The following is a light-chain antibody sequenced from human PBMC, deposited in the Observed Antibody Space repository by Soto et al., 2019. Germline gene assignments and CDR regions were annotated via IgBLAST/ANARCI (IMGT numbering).Light chain of an antibody. CDR1: SSDVGAYNY. CDR2: DVS. Sequence: QSALTQPRSVSGSPGQSVTISCTGTSSDVGAYNYVSWYQQRPGKGPKLMIWDVSKRPSGVPDRLSGSKSGNTASLAITGLQAEDEADYYCQSYDSSLSGPWVFGGGTKLTVL. V-gene: IGLV2-11*01. J-gene: IGLJ3*02. CDR3: QSYDSSLSGPWV.